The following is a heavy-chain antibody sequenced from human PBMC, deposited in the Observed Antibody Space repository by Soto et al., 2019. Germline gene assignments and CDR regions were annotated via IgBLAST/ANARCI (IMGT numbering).Heavy chain of an antibody. Sequence: QVQLVESGGGVVQPGRSLRLSSASSGFTFSSYAMHWDRQAPGKGLEWVAVISYDGSNKYYADTVKGRFTISRDNSKNTLYLQMNSLRAEDTAVYYCARDSRITIVRGSAMDVWGQGTTVTVSS. CDR2: ISYDGSNK. D-gene: IGHD3-10*01. CDR3: ARDSRITIVRGSAMDV. V-gene: IGHV3-30-3*01. J-gene: IGHJ6*02. CDR1: GFTFSSYA.